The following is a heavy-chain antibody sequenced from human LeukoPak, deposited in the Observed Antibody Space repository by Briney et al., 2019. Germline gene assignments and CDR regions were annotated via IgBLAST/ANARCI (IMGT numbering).Heavy chain of an antibody. D-gene: IGHD6-13*01. CDR2: MNPNTDDT. CDR1: GYTFTGFH. J-gene: IGHJ4*02. CDR3: ARGVAAGYDY. Sequence: GASVKISCKASGYTFTGFHINWVRQASGQGLEWMGWMNPNTDDTGYAQKFQGRVTMTRDTSMSTAYMELSSLTSDDTAMYFCARGVAAGYDYWGQGTLVTVSS. V-gene: IGHV1-8*01.